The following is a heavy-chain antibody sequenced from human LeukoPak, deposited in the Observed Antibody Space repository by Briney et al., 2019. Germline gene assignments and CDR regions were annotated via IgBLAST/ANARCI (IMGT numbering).Heavy chain of an antibody. Sequence: TGGSLRLSCAASGFTFSSYAMSWVRQAPGKGLEWVSAISGSGGSTYYADSVKGRFTISRDNSKNTLYLQMNSLRAEDTAVYYCAKEDGYYDFWSGSHYGMDVWGQGTTVTVSS. CDR1: GFTFSSYA. J-gene: IGHJ6*02. CDR3: AKEDGYYDFWSGSHYGMDV. V-gene: IGHV3-23*01. CDR2: ISGSGGST. D-gene: IGHD3-3*01.